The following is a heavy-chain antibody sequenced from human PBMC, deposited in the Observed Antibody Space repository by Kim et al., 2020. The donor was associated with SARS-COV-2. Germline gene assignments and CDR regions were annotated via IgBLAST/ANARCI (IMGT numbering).Heavy chain of an antibody. CDR2: ISGSGGST. V-gene: IGHV3-23*01. J-gene: IGHJ2*01. CDR1: GFTFSSYA. D-gene: IGHD6-13*01. Sequence: GGSLRLSCAASGFTFSSYAMSWVRQAPGKGQEWVSAISGSGGSTYYADSVKGRFTISRDNSKNTLYLQMNSLRAEDTAVYYCAKDLSSSSWYEPGWYFDLWGRGTLVTVSS. CDR3: AKDLSSSSWYEPGWYFDL.